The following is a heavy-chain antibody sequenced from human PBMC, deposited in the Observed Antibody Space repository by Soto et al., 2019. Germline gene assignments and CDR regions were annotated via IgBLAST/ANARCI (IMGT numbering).Heavy chain of an antibody. V-gene: IGHV3-30-3*01. CDR3: AKGGGRWFQSGY. D-gene: IGHD2-15*01. CDR2: ISHDENTK. CDR1: GFTFGNYD. J-gene: IGHJ4*02. Sequence: QIHLVQSGGGVVQPGRSLLLSCAGSGFTFGNYDMHWVRQAPGKGLEWVAVISHDENTKYDIDSVKGRFSISRDNSKNTVYLQMDSLRPEDTAVYFCAKGGGRWFQSGYWGQGTLVTVSS.